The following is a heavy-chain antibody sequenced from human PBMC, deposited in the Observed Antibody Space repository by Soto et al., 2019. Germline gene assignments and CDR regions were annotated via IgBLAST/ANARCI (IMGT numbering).Heavy chain of an antibody. CDR1: GFTFSSYT. CDR3: ARDGARDRGDKGFDY. V-gene: IGHV3-21*01. J-gene: IGHJ4*02. Sequence: GGSLRLSCAASGFTFSSYTMHWVRQAPGKGLEWVSSITSTSTYIYYTDSLKGRFTISRDNANNSLFLQMNNLGPGDTAVYYCARDGARDRGDKGFDYWGQGTVVTVSS. CDR2: ITSTSTYI. D-gene: IGHD2-21*02.